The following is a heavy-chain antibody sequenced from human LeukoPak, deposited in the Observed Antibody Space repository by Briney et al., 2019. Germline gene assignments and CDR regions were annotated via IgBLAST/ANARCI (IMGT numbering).Heavy chain of an antibody. CDR1: GGSISSYY. D-gene: IGHD6-13*01. J-gene: IGHJ6*03. CDR2: IYYSGST. V-gene: IGHV4-59*12. CDR3: ARAGYSSSWYYYMDV. Sequence: SETLSLTCTVSGGSISSYYWSWIRQPPGKGLEWIGYIYYSGSTNYNPSLKSRVTISVDTSKNQFSLKLSSVTAADTAVYYCARAGYSSSWYYYMDVWGKGTTVTVSS.